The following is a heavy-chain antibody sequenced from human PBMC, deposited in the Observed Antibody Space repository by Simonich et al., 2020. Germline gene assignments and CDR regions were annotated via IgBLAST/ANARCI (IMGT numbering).Heavy chain of an antibody. CDR3: ARGGLGHWYFDL. V-gene: IGHV1-2*02. D-gene: IGHD6-25*01. CDR1: GYTFTGYY. CDR2: LHPNSGGT. J-gene: IGHJ2*01. Sequence: QVQLVQSGAEVKKPGASVKVSCKASGYTFTGYYMHWVRQAPGQGLEWMGRLHPNSGGTNYAQKLQGRVTMTRDTSISTAYMELSRLRSADTAVYYCARGGLGHWYFDLWGRGTLVTVSS.